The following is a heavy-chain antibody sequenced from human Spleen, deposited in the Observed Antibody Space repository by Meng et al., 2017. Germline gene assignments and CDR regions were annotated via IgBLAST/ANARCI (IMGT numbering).Heavy chain of an antibody. CDR2: IYYSGST. CDR3: ARDRGGVPRGYYYYGMDV. CDR1: GGSISSYY. J-gene: IGHJ6*02. Sequence: SETLSLTCTVSGGSISSYYWSWIRQPPGKGLEWIGYIYYSGSTNYNPSLKSRVTISVDTSKNQFSLKLSSVTAADTAVYYCARDRGGVPRGYYYYGMDVWGQGTLVTVSS. V-gene: IGHV4-59*01. D-gene: IGHD2-2*01.